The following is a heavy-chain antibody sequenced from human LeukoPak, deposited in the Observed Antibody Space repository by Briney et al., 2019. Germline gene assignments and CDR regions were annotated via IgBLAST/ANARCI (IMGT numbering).Heavy chain of an antibody. CDR2: IWYDGSNK. V-gene: IGHV3-33*08. CDR3: AREGYAYAFSAFDI. J-gene: IGHJ3*02. D-gene: IGHD2-2*01. CDR1: GFTFSSYW. Sequence: GGSLRLSCAASGFTFSSYWMSWVRQAPGKGLEWVAVIWYDGSNKFYADSVRGRFTVSRDNSNNTLYLQLNSLRGEDTAVYYCAREGYAYAFSAFDIWGQGTMVTVSS.